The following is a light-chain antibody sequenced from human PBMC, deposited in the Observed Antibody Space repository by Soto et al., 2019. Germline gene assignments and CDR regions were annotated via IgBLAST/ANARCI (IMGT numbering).Light chain of an antibody. J-gene: IGLJ1*01. CDR1: SSNIGAGYD. V-gene: IGLV1-40*01. CDR3: QSHDSSLSAYV. Sequence: QSVLTQPPSVSGAPGQRVTISCTGSSSNIGAGYDVHWYQQLPGTAPKLLIYGNSNRSSGVPDRFSGSKSGTSASLAITGLQAEDEADFYCQSHDSSLSAYVFGTGTKVTVL. CDR2: GNS.